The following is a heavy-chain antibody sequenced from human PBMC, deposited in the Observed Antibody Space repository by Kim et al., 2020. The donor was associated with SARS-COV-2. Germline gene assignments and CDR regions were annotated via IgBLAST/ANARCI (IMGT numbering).Heavy chain of an antibody. Sequence: SGPTLVKPTETLTLTCTVSGFSLSNTRMGVSWIRQPPGKALEWLAHIFSNDEKSYSTSLKSRLTISKDTSKSQVVLTMTNMDPVDTATYYCARSFRDWLSYYYYMDVWGKGTTVTVSS. CDR1: GFSLSNTRMG. V-gene: IGHV2-26*01. D-gene: IGHD3-9*01. CDR3: ARSFRDWLSYYYYMDV. J-gene: IGHJ6*03. CDR2: IFSNDEK.